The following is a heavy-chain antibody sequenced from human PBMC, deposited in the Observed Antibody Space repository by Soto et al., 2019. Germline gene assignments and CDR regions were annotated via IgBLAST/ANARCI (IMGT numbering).Heavy chain of an antibody. J-gene: IGHJ6*02. CDR1: GFTFGDYA. V-gene: IGHV3-49*03. D-gene: IGHD6-13*01. CDR2: IRSKAYGGTT. Sequence: GGSLRLSCTASGFTFGDYAMSWFRQAPGKGLEWVGFIRSKAYGGTTEYAASVKGRFTISRDDSKSIAYLQMNSLKTEDTAVYYCTRALKQQLVLAELYYYYGMDVWGQGTTVTVSS. CDR3: TRALKQQLVLAELYYYYGMDV.